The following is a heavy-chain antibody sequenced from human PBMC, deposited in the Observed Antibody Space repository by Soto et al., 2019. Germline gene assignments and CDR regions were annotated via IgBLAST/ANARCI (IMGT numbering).Heavy chain of an antibody. D-gene: IGHD6-13*01. CDR1: GGSISSYY. CDR3: ARPYSSHRSYYFDY. Sequence: SETLSLTCTVSGGSISSYYWSWIRQPPGKGLEWIGYIYYSGSTNYNPSLKSRVTISVDTSKNQFSLKLSSVTAADTAVYYCARPYSSHRSYYFDYWGQGTLVTVSS. CDR2: IYYSGST. V-gene: IGHV4-59*08. J-gene: IGHJ4*02.